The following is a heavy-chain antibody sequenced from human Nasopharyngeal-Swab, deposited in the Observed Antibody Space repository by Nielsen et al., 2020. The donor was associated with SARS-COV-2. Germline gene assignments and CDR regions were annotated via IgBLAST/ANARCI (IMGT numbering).Heavy chain of an antibody. CDR2: INWNSGSI. V-gene: IGHV3-9*01. CDR3: AKASSYFYGSGSSFGAFDI. CDR1: GFTFSSYA. D-gene: IGHD3-10*01. J-gene: IGHJ3*02. Sequence: SLKISCAASGFTFSSYAMHWVRQAPGKGLEWVSGINWNSGSIGYADSVKGRFTISRDNAKNSLYLQMNSLRADDTALYYCAKASSYFYGSGSSFGAFDIWGQGTMVTVSS.